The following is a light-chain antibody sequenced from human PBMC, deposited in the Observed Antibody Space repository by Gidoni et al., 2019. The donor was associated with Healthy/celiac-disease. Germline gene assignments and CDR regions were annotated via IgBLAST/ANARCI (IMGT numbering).Light chain of an antibody. J-gene: IGKJ2*01. Sequence: DIQMTQSPSSLSASVGDRVTITCRASQSISSYLNWYQQKPGKAPKLLIYAASSLQSGVPSRFSGSGSGTDFTLTISSLQPEDFATYYCQQSYSTPQTFGQGTNLEIK. V-gene: IGKV1-39*01. CDR3: QQSYSTPQT. CDR1: QSISSY. CDR2: AAS.